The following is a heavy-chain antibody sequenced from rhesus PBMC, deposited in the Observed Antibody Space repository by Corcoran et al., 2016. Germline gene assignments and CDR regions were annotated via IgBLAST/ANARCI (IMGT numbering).Heavy chain of an antibody. Sequence: QVQLQESGPAVVKPSATLSITCAVSVGTIRASHWWLGIRPSQGRGLEWVGGIYGSGGNTEYHPSIKSLVTISEDTSKNQFSLELSSVIAADTAVYYCAREVGFQLRYHFDYWGQGVLVTVSS. CDR2: IYGSGGNT. V-gene: IGHV4-93*01. J-gene: IGHJ4*01. CDR1: VGTIRASHW. CDR3: AREVGFQLRYHFDY. D-gene: IGHD5-36*01.